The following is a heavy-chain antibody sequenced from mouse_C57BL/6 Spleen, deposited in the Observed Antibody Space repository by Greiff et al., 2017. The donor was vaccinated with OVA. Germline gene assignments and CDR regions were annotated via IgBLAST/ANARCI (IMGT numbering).Heavy chain of an antibody. CDR3: ARIAPTLYAMDY. CDR1: GFSLSTFGMG. J-gene: IGHJ4*01. CDR2: IWWDDDK. Sequence: QVTLKVSGPGILQPSQTLSLTCSFSGFSLSTFGMGVGWIRQPSGKGLEWPAHIWWDDDKYYNPALESRLTISKDTSNSQVYIKIANVDTADTATYYCARIAPTLYAMDYWGQGTTVTVAS. V-gene: IGHV8-8*01.